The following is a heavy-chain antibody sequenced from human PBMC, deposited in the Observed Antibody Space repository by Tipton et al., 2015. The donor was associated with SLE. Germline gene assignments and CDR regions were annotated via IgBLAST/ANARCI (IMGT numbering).Heavy chain of an antibody. CDR3: ARGRRGGFDY. CDR1: GGSISSSSYY. D-gene: IGHD3-10*01. Sequence: TLSLTCTVSGGSISSSSYYWGWIRQPPGKGLEWIGSIYYSGSTNYNPSLKSRVTISVDRSKNQFSLKLSSVTAADTAVYYCARGRRGGFDYWGQGTLVTVSS. CDR2: IYYSGST. J-gene: IGHJ4*02. V-gene: IGHV4-39*07.